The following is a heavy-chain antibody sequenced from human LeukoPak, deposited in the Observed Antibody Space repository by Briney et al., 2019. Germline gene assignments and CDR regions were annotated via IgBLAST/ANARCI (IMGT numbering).Heavy chain of an antibody. D-gene: IGHD3-22*01. V-gene: IGHV3-21*01. J-gene: IGHJ4*02. CDR3: ARGVINVDY. CDR1: GFTFRYYT. Sequence: GSLRLSRNGSGFTFRYYTITLVRQGSGKGMGWVSSISSSSSYIYYADSVKGRFTISRDNAKNSLYLQMNSLRAEDTAVYYCARGVINVDYWGQGTLVTVSS. CDR2: ISSSSSYI.